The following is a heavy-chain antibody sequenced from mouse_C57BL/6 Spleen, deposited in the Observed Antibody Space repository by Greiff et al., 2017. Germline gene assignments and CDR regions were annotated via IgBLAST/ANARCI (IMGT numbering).Heavy chain of an antibody. V-gene: IGHV1-19*01. CDR3: AGGSRYDWYFDV. D-gene: IGHD1-1*01. Sequence: VQLKQSGPVLVKPGASVKMSCKASGYTFTDYYMNWVKQSHGKSLEWIGVINPYNGGTSYNQKFKGKATLTVDKSSSTAYMELNSLTSEDSAVYYCAGGSRYDWYFDVWGTGTTVTVSS. J-gene: IGHJ1*03. CDR2: INPYNGGT. CDR1: GYTFTDYY.